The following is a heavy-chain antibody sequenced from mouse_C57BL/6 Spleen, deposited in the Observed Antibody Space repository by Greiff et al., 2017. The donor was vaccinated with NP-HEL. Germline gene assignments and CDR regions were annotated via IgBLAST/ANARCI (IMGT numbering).Heavy chain of an antibody. D-gene: IGHD2-5*01. Sequence: EGQGVESGGGLVKPGGSLKLSCAASGFTFSSYAMSWVRQTPEKRLEWVATISDGGSYTYYPDNVKGRFTISRDNAKNNLYLQMSHLTSEDTAMYYCARDGAYYSNYEDAMDYWGQGTSVTVSP. CDR2: ISDGGSYT. CDR3: ARDGAYYSNYEDAMDY. CDR1: GFTFSSYA. J-gene: IGHJ4*01. V-gene: IGHV5-4*01.